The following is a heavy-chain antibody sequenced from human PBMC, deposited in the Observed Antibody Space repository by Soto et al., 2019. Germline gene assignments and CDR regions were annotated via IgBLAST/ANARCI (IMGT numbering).Heavy chain of an antibody. CDR2: ISGSGGST. V-gene: IGHV3-23*01. CDR3: ASSFLSYYYYYGMDV. J-gene: IGHJ6*02. D-gene: IGHD3-3*02. Sequence: PGGSLRLSCAASGFTFSSYAMSWVRQAPGKGLEWVSAISGSGGSTYYADSVKGRFTISRDNSKNTLYLQMNSLRAEDTAVYYCASSFLSYYYYYGMDVWGQGTTVTVSS. CDR1: GFTFSSYA.